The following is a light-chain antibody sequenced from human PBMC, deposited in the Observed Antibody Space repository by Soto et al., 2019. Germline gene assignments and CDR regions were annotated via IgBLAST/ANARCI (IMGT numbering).Light chain of an antibody. J-gene: IGLJ3*02. CDR2: EGS. CDR3: QVWDDSRDQQV. CDR1: SGDIGSYNR. V-gene: IGLV2-14*02. Sequence: QSVLTQPASVSGSPGQSITISCTGTSGDIGSYNRVSWYQQHPGKAPKLMIYEGSKRPSGVSNRFSGSKSGNTASLTITRVEAGDEADYYCQVWDDSRDQQVFGGGTKVTVL.